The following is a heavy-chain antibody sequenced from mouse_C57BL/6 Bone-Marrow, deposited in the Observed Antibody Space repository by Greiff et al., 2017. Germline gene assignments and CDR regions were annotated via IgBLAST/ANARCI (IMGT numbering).Heavy chain of an antibody. CDR1: GYTFTSYW. J-gene: IGHJ2*01. Sequence: VQLQQPGAELVKPGASVKMSCKASGYTFTSYWITWVKQRPGQGLEWIGDISPGSGSTNYNEKFKSKATLTVDTSSSTAYMQLSSLTSEDSAVYYCASDYYGSSFQYYFDYWGQGTTRTVSS. D-gene: IGHD1-1*01. CDR2: ISPGSGST. V-gene: IGHV1-55*01. CDR3: ASDYYGSSFQYYFDY.